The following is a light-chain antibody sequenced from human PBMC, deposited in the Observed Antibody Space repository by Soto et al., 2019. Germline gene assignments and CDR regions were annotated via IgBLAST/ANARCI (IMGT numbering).Light chain of an antibody. Sequence: EIVMTQSPATLSVSRGERATLSCRANQAISSNLAWYQQKPGQAPRLLIYGASTRATGIPYRFSGSGSGTEFTLTISSLQSEDFAVYYCQHYKNWLGTFGGGTKVEIK. CDR2: GAS. J-gene: IGKJ4*01. V-gene: IGKV3-15*01. CDR3: QHYKNWLGT. CDR1: QAISSN.